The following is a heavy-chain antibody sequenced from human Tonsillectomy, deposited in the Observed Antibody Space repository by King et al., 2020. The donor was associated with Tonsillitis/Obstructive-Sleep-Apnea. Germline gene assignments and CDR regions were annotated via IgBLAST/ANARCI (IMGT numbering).Heavy chain of an antibody. CDR1: GFTFSTYW. J-gene: IGHJ3*02. D-gene: IGHD5-24*01. Sequence: VQLVESGGGLVQPGGSLRLSCAASGFTFSTYWMIWVRQAPGKGLEWVANIKGDGSDKDYVDSVRGRFTISRDNAKNSLYLQMNSLRAEDTAVYYCAMDSNPRRDGHYLDAFDIWGQGTMVTVSS. CDR2: IKGDGSDK. V-gene: IGHV3-7*03. CDR3: AMDSNPRRDGHYLDAFDI.